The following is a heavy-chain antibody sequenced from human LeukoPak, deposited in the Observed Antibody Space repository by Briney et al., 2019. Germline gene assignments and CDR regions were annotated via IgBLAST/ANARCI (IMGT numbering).Heavy chain of an antibody. CDR1: GYTFTSSD. Sequence: GASVKVSCKASGYTFTSSDINWVRQATAQGLEWMGWMNPNSGNTGYAQKFQGRVTMTRDTSISTAYMELSSLRSEDTAVYYCATYSASSGRGVAPWGQGTLVTVSS. D-gene: IGHD1-26*01. V-gene: IGHV1-8*01. CDR2: MNPNSGNT. J-gene: IGHJ5*02. CDR3: ATYSASSGRGVAP.